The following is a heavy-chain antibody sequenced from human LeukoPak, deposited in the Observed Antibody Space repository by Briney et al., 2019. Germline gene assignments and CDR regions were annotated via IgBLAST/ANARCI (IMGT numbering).Heavy chain of an antibody. J-gene: IGHJ4*02. Sequence: SETLSLTCTVSGDSINSHSYYWGWLRQPPGTGLEGIGSVYYDGTSYSNPSLKSRVAVFVDTSRDQFSLDLSFVTAADTALYYCVRHISTNTGYFDSCGQGTLVSVSS. CDR3: VRHISTNTGYFDS. CDR2: VYYDGTS. CDR1: GDSINSHSYY. D-gene: IGHD5-24*01. V-gene: IGHV4-39*01.